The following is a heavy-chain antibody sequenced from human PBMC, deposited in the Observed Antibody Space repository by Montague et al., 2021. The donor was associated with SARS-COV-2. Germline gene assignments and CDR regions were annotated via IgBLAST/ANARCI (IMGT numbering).Heavy chain of an antibody. CDR1: GGSFSDYH. V-gene: IGHV4-34*01. J-gene: IGHJ4*02. Sequence: SETLSLTCAVYGGSFSDYHWTWIRQSPGEGLEWIGQINYGGSTKYNPSLKSPVTISIDTSKNQFSLKLTSVTAADTAVYYCARGAPGYWGQGTLVTVSS. CDR3: ARGAPGY. CDR2: INYGGST. D-gene: IGHD1-1*01.